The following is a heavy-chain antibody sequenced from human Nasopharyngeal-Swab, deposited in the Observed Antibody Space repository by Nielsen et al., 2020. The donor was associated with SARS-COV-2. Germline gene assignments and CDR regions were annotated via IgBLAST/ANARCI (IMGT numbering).Heavy chain of an antibody. CDR3: ASPRGSDNYYYYGMDV. J-gene: IGHJ6*02. Sequence: GESLKISCAASGFTFSIYAMTWVRQAPGKGLEWVSSISSSSSYIYYADSVKGRFTISRDNAKNSLYLQMNSLRAEDTAVYYCASPRGSDNYYYYGMDVWGQGTTVTVSS. D-gene: IGHD3-10*01. CDR1: GFTFSIYA. V-gene: IGHV3-21*01. CDR2: ISSSSSYI.